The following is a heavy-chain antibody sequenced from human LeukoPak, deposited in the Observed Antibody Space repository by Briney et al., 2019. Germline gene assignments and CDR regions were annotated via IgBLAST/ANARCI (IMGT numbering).Heavy chain of an antibody. CDR2: IYYSGST. J-gene: IGHJ6*02. CDR3: ARAVGHYYGMDV. V-gene: IGHV4-59*01. D-gene: IGHD1-26*01. Sequence: PSETLSLTCTVSGGSISSDYWSWIRQPPGKGLEWIGYIYYSGSTNYNPSLKSRVTISVDTSKNQFSLKLSSVTAADTAVYYCARAVGHYYGMDVWGQGTLVTVSS. CDR1: GGSISSDY.